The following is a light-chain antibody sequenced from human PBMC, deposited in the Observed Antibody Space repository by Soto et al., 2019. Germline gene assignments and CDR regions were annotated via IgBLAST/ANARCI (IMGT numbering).Light chain of an antibody. V-gene: IGLV2-8*01. J-gene: IGLJ1*01. CDR3: SSFAVSNSFV. Sequence: QSVLTQPPSASGSPGQSVTISCTGTSNDVGGYNYVSWYQQHPGKAPKLMIYEVNKRPSGVPDRFSGSKPGNTASLTVSGLQAEDEADYYCSSFAVSNSFVFGTGTQLTVL. CDR1: SNDVGGYNY. CDR2: EVN.